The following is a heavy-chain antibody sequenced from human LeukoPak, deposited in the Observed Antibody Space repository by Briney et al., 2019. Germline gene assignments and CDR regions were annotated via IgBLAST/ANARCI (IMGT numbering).Heavy chain of an antibody. Sequence: SETLSLTCTVSGGSITSSSYYWGWIRQPPGKGLEWIGEINHSGSTNYNPSLKSRVTISVDTSKNQFSLKLSSVTAADTAVHYCAGQPRLTMIIKRAFDIWGQGTMVTVSS. CDR3: AGQPRLTMIIKRAFDI. V-gene: IGHV4-39*01. J-gene: IGHJ3*02. CDR1: GGSITSSSYY. CDR2: INHSGST. D-gene: IGHD3-22*01.